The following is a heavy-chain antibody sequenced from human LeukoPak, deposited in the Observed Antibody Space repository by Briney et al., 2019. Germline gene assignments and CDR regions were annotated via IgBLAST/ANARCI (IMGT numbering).Heavy chain of an antibody. CDR1: GFTLSNFG. Sequence: GGSLRLSCASGFTLSNFGMSWVRQAPGKGLEWVANINQGGNEKYYVGSVQGRFTISRDNAKNSLFLQMNSLRVEDTAVYYCARSSNGYLDYWGQGTLVTVSS. CDR2: INQGGNEK. V-gene: IGHV3-7*01. D-gene: IGHD3-22*01. CDR3: ARSSNGYLDY. J-gene: IGHJ4*02.